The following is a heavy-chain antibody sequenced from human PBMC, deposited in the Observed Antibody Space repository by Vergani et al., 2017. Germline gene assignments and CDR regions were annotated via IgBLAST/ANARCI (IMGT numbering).Heavy chain of an antibody. Sequence: EVQLVESGEGLVQPGGSLRLSCAASGFTFSSYAMHWVRQAPGKGLEYVSAISSNGGSTYYADSVKGRFTISRDNSKNTLYLQMGSLRAEEMAVYYCARGTTGDDWGKGTTVTVSS. J-gene: IGHJ6*04. D-gene: IGHD4-17*01. CDR1: GFTFSSYA. CDR3: ARGTTGDD. V-gene: IGHV3-64*02. CDR2: ISSNGGST.